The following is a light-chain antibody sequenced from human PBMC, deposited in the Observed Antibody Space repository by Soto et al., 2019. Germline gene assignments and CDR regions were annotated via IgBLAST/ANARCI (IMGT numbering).Light chain of an antibody. CDR1: QSVSYY. Sequence: EVVLTQSPANLSLSPGETATLSCRASQSVSYYLAWYQQKPGQAPRLLIYDISKRATGIPARFSGSGSGTDFTLTISSLEPEDAALYYWQQRSNWPALTFGGGTKVES. CDR3: QQRSNWPALT. J-gene: IGKJ4*01. CDR2: DIS. V-gene: IGKV3-11*01.